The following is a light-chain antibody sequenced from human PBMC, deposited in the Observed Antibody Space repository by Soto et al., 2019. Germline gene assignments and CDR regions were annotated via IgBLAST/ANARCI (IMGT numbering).Light chain of an antibody. J-gene: IGKJ2*01. V-gene: IGKV1-39*01. Sequence: DIQMTQSPSSLSASVGDRVTITCRASQSISNYLNWYQQKPGKAPTLLIYAASTLQSGVPPRFSGSGSGTDFTLTISNLQPDDFATYYCQQSYNTPRYTFGQGTKLGI. CDR3: QQSYNTPRYT. CDR1: QSISNY. CDR2: AAS.